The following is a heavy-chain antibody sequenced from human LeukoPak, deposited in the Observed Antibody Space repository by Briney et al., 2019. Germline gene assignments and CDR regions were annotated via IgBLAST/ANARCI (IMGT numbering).Heavy chain of an antibody. J-gene: IGHJ4*02. CDR1: GFTFSNSA. CDR3: TSDPTFYSGRYCFDY. V-gene: IGHV1-58*01. D-gene: IGHD1-26*01. CDR2: IVVGSGNT. Sequence: GASVKVSCKASGFTFSNSAVQGVRQARGQRLEWIGGIVVGSGNTNYAQKFQERVTITRHMSTSTAYMELSSLRSEDTAVYYCTSDPTFYSGRYCFDYWGQGPLVTVSS.